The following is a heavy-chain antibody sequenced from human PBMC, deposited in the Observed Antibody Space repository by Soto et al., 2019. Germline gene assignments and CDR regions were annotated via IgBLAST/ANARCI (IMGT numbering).Heavy chain of an antibody. V-gene: IGHV6-1*01. CDR1: GESVSTNSAT. J-gene: IGHJ5*01. Sequence: QVQLQQSGPGLVKPSQTLSLTCAISGESVSTNSATWDWIRQSPSRGLEWLGRTYYRSKWYHDYAVSVKGRXTXNXYTSNYQLSLQLNSVTPDDTAVYYCARLIGDSWLDSWGQGTLVTVSS. CDR2: TYYRSKWYH. D-gene: IGHD2-8*01. CDR3: ARLIGDSWLDS.